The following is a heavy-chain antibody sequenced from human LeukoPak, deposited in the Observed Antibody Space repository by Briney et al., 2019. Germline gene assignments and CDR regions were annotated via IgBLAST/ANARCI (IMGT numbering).Heavy chain of an antibody. CDR1: GFTFSSYG. Sequence: GGSLRLSCAASGFTFSSYGMHWVRQAPGKGLEWVAVISYDGSNKYYVDSVKGRFTISRDNSKNTLYLQMNSLRAEDTAVYYCAKVKDKGYSYGPDYWGQGTLVTVSS. V-gene: IGHV3-30*18. CDR3: AKVKDKGYSYGPDY. D-gene: IGHD5-18*01. CDR2: ISYDGSNK. J-gene: IGHJ4*02.